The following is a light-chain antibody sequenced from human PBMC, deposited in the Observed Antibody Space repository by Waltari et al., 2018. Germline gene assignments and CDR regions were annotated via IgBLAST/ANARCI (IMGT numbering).Light chain of an antibody. V-gene: IGLV4-69*01. CDR3: QTGGHGTWV. Sequence: QLVLTQSPSASASLGASVKLTCTLSSGHSSHVIAWHQQQPEKGPRYLMKVNSDGSHSKGDDIPDRFSGSSSGAEHYLTISSLQSEDEADYYCQTGGHGTWVFGGGTKLTVL. CDR2: VNSDGSH. J-gene: IGLJ3*02. CDR1: SGHSSHV.